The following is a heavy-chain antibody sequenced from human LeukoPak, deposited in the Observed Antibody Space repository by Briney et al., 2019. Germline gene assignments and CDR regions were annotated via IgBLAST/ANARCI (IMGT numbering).Heavy chain of an antibody. CDR1: GYTFTSYD. CDR2: MNPNSGYT. J-gene: IGHJ3*02. V-gene: IGHV1-8*01. D-gene: IGHD3-16*01. Sequence: ASVKVSCKASGYTFTSYDINWVRQATGQGLEWMGWMNPNSGYTDYAQKFQGRVTITKNTSMNTAYMELSSLRSEDTAVYYCATDYGGDAFDIWGQGTMVTVSS. CDR3: ATDYGGDAFDI.